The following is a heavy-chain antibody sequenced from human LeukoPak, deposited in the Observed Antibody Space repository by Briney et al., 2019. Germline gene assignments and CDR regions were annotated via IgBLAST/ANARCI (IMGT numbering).Heavy chain of an antibody. V-gene: IGHV3-15*01. CDR1: GFTFSNAW. J-gene: IGHJ4*02. D-gene: IGHD3-16*02. CDR3: TTERVEITFGGVIVIPHDY. CDR2: IKSKTDGGTT. Sequence: PGGSLRLSRAASGFTFSNAWMSWVRQAPGKGLEWVGRIKSKTDGGTTDYAAPVKGRFTISRDDSKNTLYLQMNSLKTEDTAVYYCTTERVEITFGGVIVIPHDYWGQGTLVTVPS.